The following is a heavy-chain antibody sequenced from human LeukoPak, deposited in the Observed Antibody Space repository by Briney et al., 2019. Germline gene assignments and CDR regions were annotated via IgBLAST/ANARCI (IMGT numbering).Heavy chain of an antibody. D-gene: IGHD6-19*01. J-gene: IGHJ4*02. V-gene: IGHV3-30-3*01. Sequence: GGSLRLSCAASGFTLSNYAMHWVRQAPGTGLEWVAIVSYDGSTKYYAASVEGRFTISRGNSKNTLYLQMNSLRPEDTAVYYCATEIAVGLRYFDYWGQGTLVTVSS. CDR2: VSYDGSTK. CDR1: GFTLSNYA. CDR3: ATEIAVGLRYFDY.